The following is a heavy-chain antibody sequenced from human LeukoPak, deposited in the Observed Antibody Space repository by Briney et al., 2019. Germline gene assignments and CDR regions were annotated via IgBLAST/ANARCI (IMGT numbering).Heavy chain of an antibody. CDR3: ARDQWLQSNYYMDV. CDR2: ISSSSSYI. CDR1: GFTFSSYS. Sequence: SGGSLRLSCAASGFTFSSYSMNGVRQAPGKGLEWVSSISSSSSYIHYADSVKGRFTIPRDNAKNSLYLQMNSLRAEDTAVYYCARDQWLQSNYYMDVWGKGTTVTVSS. J-gene: IGHJ6*03. D-gene: IGHD5-24*01. V-gene: IGHV3-21*01.